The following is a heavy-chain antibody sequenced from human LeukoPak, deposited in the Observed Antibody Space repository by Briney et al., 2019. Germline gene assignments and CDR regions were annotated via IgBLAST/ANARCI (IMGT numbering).Heavy chain of an antibody. D-gene: IGHD2-21*02. Sequence: SETLSLTCTVSGGSISSSSYYWGWIRQPPGKGLEWIGSIYYSGSTYYNPSLKSRVTISVGTSKNQFSLKLSSVAAADTAVYYCARRGFLAYCGGDWPYYYYGMDVWGQGTTVTVSS. V-gene: IGHV4-39*01. CDR1: GGSISSSSYY. CDR2: IYYSGST. CDR3: ARRGFLAYCGGDWPYYYYGMDV. J-gene: IGHJ6*02.